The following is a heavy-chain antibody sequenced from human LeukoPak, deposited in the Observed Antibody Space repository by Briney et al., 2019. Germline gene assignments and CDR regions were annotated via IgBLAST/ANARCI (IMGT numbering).Heavy chain of an antibody. D-gene: IGHD6-13*01. CDR1: GGSFSGYY. CDR3: ARPTWGFSSSWTYQYYYYMDV. Sequence: SETLSLTCAVYGGSFSGYYWSWIRQPPGKGLEWIGEINHSGSTNYNPSLKSRVTISVDTSKNQFSLKLSSVTAADTAVYYCARPTWGFSSSWTYQYYYYMDVWGKGTTVTVSS. V-gene: IGHV4-34*01. J-gene: IGHJ6*03. CDR2: INHSGST.